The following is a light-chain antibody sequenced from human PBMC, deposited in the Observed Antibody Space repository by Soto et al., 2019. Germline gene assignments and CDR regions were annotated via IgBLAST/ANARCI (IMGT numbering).Light chain of an antibody. CDR3: QQYNSYPYA. CDR2: DAS. V-gene: IGKV1-5*01. Sequence: DIQMTQSPSTLSASVGDRVTITCRASQSISSCLAWYQQKPGKAPKLLIYDASSLESGVPSRFSGSGSGTEFPLPISSLQPDDFATNYGQQYNSYPYAFGQGTKLEIK. J-gene: IGKJ2*01. CDR1: QSISSC.